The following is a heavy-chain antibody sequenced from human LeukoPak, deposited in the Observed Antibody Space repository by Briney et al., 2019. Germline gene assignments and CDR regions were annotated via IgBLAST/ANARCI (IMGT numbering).Heavy chain of an antibody. CDR1: GGSFVVST. CDR2: IYHSGST. V-gene: IGHV4-38-2*02. D-gene: IGHD4-23*01. J-gene: IGHJ4*02. Sequence: SETLSPTSTFSGGSFVVSTWSGFRSPQGKGLGWIGGIYHSGSTYYNPSLKSRVTISVDTSKNQFSLKLSSVTAADTAVYYCARDSPYGGKAGDFDYWGQGTLVTVSS. CDR3: ARDSPYGGKAGDFDY.